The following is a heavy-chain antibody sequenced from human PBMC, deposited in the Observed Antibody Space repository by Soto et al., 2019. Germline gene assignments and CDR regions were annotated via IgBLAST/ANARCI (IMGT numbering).Heavy chain of an antibody. CDR2: IYPGDSNT. V-gene: IGHV5-51*01. Sequence: GESLKISCKGSGYSFTSSWIGWVRQMPGKGLERMGIIYPGDSNTKYSPSFQGQVTISADKSISTAYLQWSSLKASDTAMYYCAKWPVGASRNWFDPWGQGTLVTVSS. D-gene: IGHD1-26*01. J-gene: IGHJ5*02. CDR3: AKWPVGASRNWFDP. CDR1: GYSFTSSW.